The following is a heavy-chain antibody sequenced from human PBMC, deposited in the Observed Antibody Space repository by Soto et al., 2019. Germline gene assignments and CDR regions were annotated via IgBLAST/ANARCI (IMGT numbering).Heavy chain of an antibody. Sequence: EVQVVESGGGLVQPGGSLKLSCVASGFTFSNYWMSWVRQAPGKGLEWVANIKKDGSDKNYVDSVEGRFSIFRDNAKNSLHLQMDGLRAEDTAVYYCARDLGTALVGFDYGMDVWGQGTTVTVSS. D-gene: IGHD5-18*01. CDR1: GFTFSNYW. CDR2: IKKDGSDK. CDR3: ARDLGTALVGFDYGMDV. J-gene: IGHJ6*02. V-gene: IGHV3-7*01.